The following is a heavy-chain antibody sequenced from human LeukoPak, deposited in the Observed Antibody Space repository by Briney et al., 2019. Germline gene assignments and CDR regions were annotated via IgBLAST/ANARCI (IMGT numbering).Heavy chain of an antibody. CDR3: ARVMLSGEHIDY. D-gene: IGHD7-27*01. CDR1: GGSISSGGYY. Sequence: SETLSLTCTVSGGSISSGGYYWSWIRQPAGKGLEWIGRIYTSGSTNYNPSLKSRVTISVDTSKNQFSLKLSSVTAADTAVYYCARVMLSGEHIDYWGQGTLVSVSS. J-gene: IGHJ4*02. CDR2: IYTSGST. V-gene: IGHV4-61*02.